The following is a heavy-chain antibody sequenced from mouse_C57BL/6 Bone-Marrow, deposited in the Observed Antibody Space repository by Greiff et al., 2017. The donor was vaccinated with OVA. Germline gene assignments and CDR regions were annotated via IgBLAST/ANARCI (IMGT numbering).Heavy chain of an antibody. D-gene: IGHD2-5*01. CDR1: GFSFNTYA. Sequence: EVMLVESGGGLVQPKGSLKLSCAASGFSFNTYAMNWVRQAPGKGLEWVARIRSKSNNYATYYADSVKDRFTISRDDSESMLYLQMHNLKTEDTAMYSCVSFFYSNSACFAYWGQGTLVTVSA. J-gene: IGHJ3*01. CDR3: VSFFYSNSACFAY. CDR2: IRSKSNNYAT. V-gene: IGHV10-1*01.